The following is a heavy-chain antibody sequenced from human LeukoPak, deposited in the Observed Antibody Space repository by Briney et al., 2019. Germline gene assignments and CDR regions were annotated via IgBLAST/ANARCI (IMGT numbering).Heavy chain of an antibody. CDR1: GFTFSSYS. D-gene: IGHD3-16*01. V-gene: IGHV3-21*01. Sequence: NPGGSLRLSCAASGFTFSSYSMTWVRQAPGKGLEWVSSISSSSSYIYYAGSVKGRFTISRDNAKNSLYLQMNSLRAEDTAVYYCAILGGSDYWGQGTLVTVSS. CDR2: ISSSSSYI. J-gene: IGHJ4*02. CDR3: AILGGSDY.